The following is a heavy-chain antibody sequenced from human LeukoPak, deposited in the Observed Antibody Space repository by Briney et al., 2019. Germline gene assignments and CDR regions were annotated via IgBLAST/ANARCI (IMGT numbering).Heavy chain of an antibody. CDR1: GFTFSSYA. V-gene: IGHV3-64*01. CDR3: ARGAVDTAMVRDYYYYYGMDV. D-gene: IGHD5-18*01. CDR2: ISSNGGST. Sequence: PGGSLRPSCAASGFTFSSYAMHWVRQAPGKGLEYVSAISSNGGSTYYANSVKGRFTISRDNSKNTLYLQMGSLRAEDMAVYYCARGAVDTAMVRDYYYYYGMDVWGQGTTVTVSS. J-gene: IGHJ6*02.